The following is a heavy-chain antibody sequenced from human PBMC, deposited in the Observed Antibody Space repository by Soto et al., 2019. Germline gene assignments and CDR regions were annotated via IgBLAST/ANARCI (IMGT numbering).Heavy chain of an antibody. CDR1: GFTFSSYA. CDR2: ISGSGGST. J-gene: IGHJ6*02. V-gene: IGHV3-23*01. CDR3: AKDLGKIVVGGSVYYYGMDV. D-gene: IGHD3-22*01. Sequence: GGSLRLSCAASGFTFSSYAMSWVRQAPGKGLEWVSAISGSGGSTYYADSVKGRFTISRDNSKNTLYLQMNSLRAEDTAVYYCAKDLGKIVVGGSVYYYGMDVWGQGTTVTVSS.